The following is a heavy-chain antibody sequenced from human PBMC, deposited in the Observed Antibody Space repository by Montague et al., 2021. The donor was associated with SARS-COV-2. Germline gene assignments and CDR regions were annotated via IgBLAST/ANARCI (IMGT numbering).Heavy chain of an antibody. J-gene: IGHJ6*02. CDR3: TSGREGNYNVMDV. Sequence: CAISGDSVSSNSATWNWVRQSPSRGLEWLGRTYYRSKWYNDYAVSVRGRVTINPDTSKNQFSLQLNSVTPEDTAIYYCTSGREGNYNVMDVWGQGTTGTVPS. V-gene: IGHV6-1*01. CDR2: TYYRSKWYN. D-gene: IGHD1-1*01. CDR1: GDSVSSNSAT.